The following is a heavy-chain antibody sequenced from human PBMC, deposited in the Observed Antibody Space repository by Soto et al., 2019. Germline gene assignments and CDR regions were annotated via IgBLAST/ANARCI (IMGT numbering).Heavy chain of an antibody. Sequence: SETLSLTCSVYCGSFSGYYWSWILQPPGKGLEWIGEINHSGSTNYNPSLKSRVTISVDTSKNQFSLKLSSVTAADTAVYYCARGNSGSYYNWFDPWGQGTLVTVSS. V-gene: IGHV4-34*01. J-gene: IGHJ5*02. CDR1: CGSFSGYY. D-gene: IGHD3-10*01. CDR2: INHSGST. CDR3: ARGNSGSYYNWFDP.